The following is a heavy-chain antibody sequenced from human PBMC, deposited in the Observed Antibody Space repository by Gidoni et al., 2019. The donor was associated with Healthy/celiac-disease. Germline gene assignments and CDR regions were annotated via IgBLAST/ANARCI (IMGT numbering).Heavy chain of an antibody. D-gene: IGHD2-2*01. Sequence: QVQLVQSGAEVKKPGSSVKVSCKASGGTFSSYAISWVRQAPGQGLEWMGGIIPIFGTANYAQKFQGRVTITADKSTSTAYMELSSLRSEDTAVYYCARTLGYCSSTSCYFHYYYYGMDVWGQGTTVTVSS. J-gene: IGHJ6*02. V-gene: IGHV1-69*06. CDR3: ARTLGYCSSTSCYFHYYYYGMDV. CDR1: GGTFSSYA. CDR2: IIPIFGTA.